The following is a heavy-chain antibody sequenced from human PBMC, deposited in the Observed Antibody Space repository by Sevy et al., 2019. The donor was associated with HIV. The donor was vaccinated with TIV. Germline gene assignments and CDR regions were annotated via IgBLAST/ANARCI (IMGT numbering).Heavy chain of an antibody. V-gene: IGHV1-69*04. CDR3: ASSYYESSGYSPLYYYGMDV. CDR1: GGTFSSYA. J-gene: IGHJ6*02. CDR2: IIPILGIA. Sequence: ASVKVSCKASGGTFSSYAISWVRQAPGQGLEWMGRIIPILGIANYAQKFQGRVTLTADGSTSTAYMELSSLRSEDTAVYYCASSYYESSGYSPLYYYGMDVWGQGTTVTVSS. D-gene: IGHD3-22*01.